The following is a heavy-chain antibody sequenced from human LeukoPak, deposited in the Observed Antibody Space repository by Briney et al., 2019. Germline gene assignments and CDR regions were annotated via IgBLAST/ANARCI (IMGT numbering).Heavy chain of an antibody. CDR1: GFTFSSYG. Sequence: RPGGSLRLSCAASGFTFSSYGMHWVRQAPGKGLEWVAVISYDGSNKYYADSVKGRFTISSDNSKNTLYLQMNSLRAEDTAVYYCAKGGYYDRLAAFDFWGQGTMVTVSS. V-gene: IGHV3-30*18. J-gene: IGHJ3*01. CDR2: ISYDGSNK. CDR3: AKGGYYDRLAAFDF. D-gene: IGHD3-22*01.